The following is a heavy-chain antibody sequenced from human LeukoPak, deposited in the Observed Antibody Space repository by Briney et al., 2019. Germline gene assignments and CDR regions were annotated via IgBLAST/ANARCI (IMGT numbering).Heavy chain of an antibody. V-gene: IGHV3-53*01. CDR1: GFTVSSNY. D-gene: IGHD5-24*01. J-gene: IGHJ4*02. CDR2: IYSAGSGGAT. Sequence: PGGSLRLSCAASGFTVSSNYMSWVRQAPGKGLEWVSVIYSAGSGGATYYADSVTGRFTISRDSTKSTVYLQMNSLRVEDTAVYHCARGDGYNFWGYWGQGTLVTVSS. CDR3: ARGDGYNFWGY.